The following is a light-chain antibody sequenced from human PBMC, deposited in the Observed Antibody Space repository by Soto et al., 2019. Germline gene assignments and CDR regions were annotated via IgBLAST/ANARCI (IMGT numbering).Light chain of an antibody. CDR1: SSDVGAYNH. J-gene: IGLJ2*01. CDR3: SSSTGRATRI. CDR2: GVT. V-gene: IGLV2-14*01. Sequence: QSVLTQPASVSGSPGQSITISCTGTSSDVGAYNHVSWFQQHPGKVPKLVIFGVTNRPSGVSNRFSGSKSGNTASLTISGLQAEDEADYYCSSSTGRATRIFGGGTKVTVL.